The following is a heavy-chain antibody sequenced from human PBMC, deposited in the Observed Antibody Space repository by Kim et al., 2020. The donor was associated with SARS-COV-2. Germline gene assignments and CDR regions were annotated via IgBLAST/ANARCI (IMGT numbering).Heavy chain of an antibody. J-gene: IGHJ2*01. CDR2: IYYSGST. D-gene: IGHD6-13*01. CDR1: GGSISSYY. CDR3: ARVKVAAELPWYFDL. V-gene: IGHV4-59*01. Sequence: SETLSLTCTVSGGSISSYYWSWIRQPPGKGLEWIGYIYYSGSTNYNPSLKSRATISVDTSKNQFFLKLSSVTAADTAVYYCARVKVAAELPWYFDLWGRGALVTVSS.